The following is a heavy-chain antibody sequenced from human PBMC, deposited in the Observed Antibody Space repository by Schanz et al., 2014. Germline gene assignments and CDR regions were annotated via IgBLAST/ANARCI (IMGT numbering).Heavy chain of an antibody. J-gene: IGHJ3*02. CDR3: ARSTLDFWSGYPGAFDI. D-gene: IGHD3-3*01. Sequence: HLVESGGGLIQPGGSLRLSCAASGFTFSIYSMNWVRQAPGKGLEWVSYISSSSSTIYYADSVKGRFTISRDNAKNSLYLQMNSLRDEDTAVYYCARSTLDFWSGYPGAFDIWGQGTMVGVSS. V-gene: IGHV3-48*02. CDR1: GFTFSIYS. CDR2: ISSSSSTI.